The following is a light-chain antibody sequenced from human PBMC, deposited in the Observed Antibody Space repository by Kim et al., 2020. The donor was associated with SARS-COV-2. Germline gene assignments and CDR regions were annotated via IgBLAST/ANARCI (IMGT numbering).Light chain of an antibody. CDR1: KSVSNK. CDR3: QQYHNLPYT. J-gene: IGKJ2*01. CDR2: WSS. Sequence: AVTLGERATINGKSSKSVSNKLVWYQPKPGQPPKRPIRWSSGRESGVPDRFSGSGSGTDFTLTISSLQAEDVAVYYCQQYHNLPYTFGQGTKLEI. V-gene: IGKV4-1*01.